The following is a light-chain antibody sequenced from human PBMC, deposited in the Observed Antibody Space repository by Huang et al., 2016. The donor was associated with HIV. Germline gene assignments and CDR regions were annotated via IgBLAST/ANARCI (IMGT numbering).Light chain of an antibody. J-gene: IGKJ2*01. CDR1: QSVRSY. Sequence: EIVFTQSPAPLSLSPGERATLSCRSSQSVRSYLACYQQNPGQAPRLLIYDASNRATGSPARFSGSGSGTDCTLTISSLEPEDFAIYYGQQRSNWPPYTFGQGTKLEIK. V-gene: IGKV3-11*01. CDR3: QQRSNWPPYT. CDR2: DAS.